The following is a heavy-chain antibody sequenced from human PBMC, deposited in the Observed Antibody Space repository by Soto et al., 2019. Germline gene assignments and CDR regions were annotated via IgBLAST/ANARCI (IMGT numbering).Heavy chain of an antibody. J-gene: IGHJ4*02. V-gene: IGHV3-13*04. CDR3: VWKEKYTSSFH. CDR1: WFTLRSYD. CDR2: IGTAGDT. D-gene: IGHD6-13*01. Sequence: WGALRPSCGAPWFTLRSYDIQWVRQATGKGLEGVSAIGTAGDTYYPGSVKGRFTISRENAKNSLYLEMNSLEVEDTAVFFCVWKEKYTSSFHWGKGTLVTVSS.